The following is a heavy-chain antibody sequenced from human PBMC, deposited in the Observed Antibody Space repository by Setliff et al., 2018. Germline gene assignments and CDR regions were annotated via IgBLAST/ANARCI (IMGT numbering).Heavy chain of an antibody. J-gene: IGHJ4*02. Sequence: PSETLSLTCTVSGASTNSGDYYWSWIRQRTGKALEYIGYVDFSGKTDYNPSLKSRLTMSFDTSKNQFSLRLRSVSAADTAVYFCARRYFDSGSYFYFDYWGQGTLVTVSS. CDR3: ARRYFDSGSYFYFDY. V-gene: IGHV4-30-4*08. D-gene: IGHD3-10*01. CDR1: GASTNSGDYY. CDR2: VDFSGKT.